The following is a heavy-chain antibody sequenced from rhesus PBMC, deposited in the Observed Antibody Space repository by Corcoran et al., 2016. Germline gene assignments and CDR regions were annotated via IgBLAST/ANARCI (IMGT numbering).Heavy chain of an antibody. CDR1: GGSIMINY. CDR3: ARDPTGGRNRFDV. D-gene: IGHD4-29*01. Sequence: QLQLQESGPGLVKPSETLSLPCAVSGGSIMINYCNWIRQPPGKGLEWIGGISGSVGNTDYNPSLKSRVTISTDTSKNQFSLKLTSVTAADTAVYYCARDPTGGRNRFDVWGAGVLVTVSS. CDR2: ISGSVGNT. V-gene: IGHV4-173*01. J-gene: IGHJ5-1*01.